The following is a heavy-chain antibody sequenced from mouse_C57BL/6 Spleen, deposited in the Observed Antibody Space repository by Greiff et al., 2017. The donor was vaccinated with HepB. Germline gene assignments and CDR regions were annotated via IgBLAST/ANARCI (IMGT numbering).Heavy chain of an antibody. CDR2: IRNKANGYTT. CDR3: ARYQSRGYFDV. V-gene: IGHV7-3*01. Sequence: EVKLQESGGGLVQPGGSLSLSCAASGFTFTDYYMSWVRQPPGKALEWLGFIRNKANGYTTEYSASVKGRFTISRDNSQSILYLQMNALRAEDSATYYCARYQSRGYFDVWGTGTTVTVSS. J-gene: IGHJ1*03. CDR1: GFTFTDYY.